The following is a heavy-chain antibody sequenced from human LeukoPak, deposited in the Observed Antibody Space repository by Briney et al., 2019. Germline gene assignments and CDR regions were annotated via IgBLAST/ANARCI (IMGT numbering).Heavy chain of an antibody. D-gene: IGHD1-1*01. J-gene: IGHJ3*02. V-gene: IGHV1-2*02. Sequence: ASVQVSCKASGCTFTGYYMHWVRQAPGQGLEWMGWINPNSGGTNYAQKFQGRVTMTRDTSISTAYMELSRLRSDDTAVYYCARDDWNDLRAFDIWGQGTMVTVSS. CDR1: GCTFTGYY. CDR3: ARDDWNDLRAFDI. CDR2: INPNSGGT.